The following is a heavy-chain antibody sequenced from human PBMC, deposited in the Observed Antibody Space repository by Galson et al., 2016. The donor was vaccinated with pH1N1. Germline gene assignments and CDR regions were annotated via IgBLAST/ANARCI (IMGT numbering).Heavy chain of an antibody. CDR1: GGSISSRNW. J-gene: IGHJ5*02. CDR2: IYHIGGT. V-gene: IGHV4-4*02. D-gene: IGHD4-23*01. CDR3: ARDGGDDGGAGQYKSFDT. Sequence: TLSLTCAVSGGSISSRNWWSWVRQPPGQGLEWIGEIYHIGGTNYNPSPKSGVTRSLDKSKNHFSLNLASVTGADTAVYYCARDGGDDGGAGQYKSFDTWGQATLVTVCS.